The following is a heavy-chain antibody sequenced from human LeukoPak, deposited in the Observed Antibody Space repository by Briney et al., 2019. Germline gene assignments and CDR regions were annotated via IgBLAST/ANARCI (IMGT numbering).Heavy chain of an antibody. CDR2: INHSGST. J-gene: IGHJ4*02. V-gene: IGHV4-34*01. CDR1: GGSFSGYY. Sequence: PSETLSLTCAVYGGSFSGYYWSWIRQPPGKGLEWIGEINHSGSTNYNPSLKSRVTISVDTSKNQFSLKLSSVTAADTAVYYCARGRARGYSYGVGYFDYWGQGTLLTVSS. CDR3: ARGRARGYSYGVGYFDY. D-gene: IGHD5-18*01.